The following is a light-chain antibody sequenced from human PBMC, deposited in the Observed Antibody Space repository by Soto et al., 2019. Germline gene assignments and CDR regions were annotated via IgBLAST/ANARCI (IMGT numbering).Light chain of an antibody. CDR1: HTVRNNY. CDR3: QQFSSYPLT. V-gene: IGKV3-20*01. CDR2: DAS. Sequence: EFVLTQSPGTLSFSPGERATISCRASHTVRNNYLAWYQQKPGQAPRLLIDDASSRATGIPDRFSGGGSGTDFTLTISRLEPEDFAAYYCQQFSSYPLTFGGGTKVDIK. J-gene: IGKJ4*01.